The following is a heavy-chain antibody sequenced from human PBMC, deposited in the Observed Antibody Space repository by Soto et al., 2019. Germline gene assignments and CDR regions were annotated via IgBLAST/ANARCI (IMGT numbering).Heavy chain of an antibody. CDR3: ESGEEQWVGGFDY. J-gene: IGHJ4*02. CDR1: GGTFSSYT. V-gene: IGHV1-69*02. D-gene: IGHD6-19*01. CDR2: IIPILGIA. Sequence: QVQLVPSGAEVKKPGSSVKVSCKASGGTFSSYTISWVRQAPGQGLAWMGRIIPILGIANYAQKFQGRVTITADKSTSTAYMSLSSLSSEDTAVYYCESGEEQWVGGFDYWGQGTLVTVSS.